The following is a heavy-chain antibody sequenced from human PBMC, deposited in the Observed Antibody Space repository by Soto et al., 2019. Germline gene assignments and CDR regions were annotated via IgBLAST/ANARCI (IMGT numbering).Heavy chain of an antibody. Sequence: ASVKVSCKASGYTFTSYYMHWVRQAPGQGLEWMGIINPSGGSTSYAQKFQGRVTMTRDTSTSTVYMELSSLRSEDTAVYYCARGMRYSSGWYGVDPYNWFDPWGQGTLVTVSS. CDR2: INPSGGST. D-gene: IGHD6-19*01. V-gene: IGHV1-46*01. CDR1: GYTFTSYY. J-gene: IGHJ5*02. CDR3: ARGMRYSSGWYGVDPYNWFDP.